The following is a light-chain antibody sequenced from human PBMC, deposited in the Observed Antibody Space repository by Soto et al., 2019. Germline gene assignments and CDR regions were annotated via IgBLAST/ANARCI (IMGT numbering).Light chain of an antibody. Sequence: DIQLTQSPSTLSASVVDRFTITFLASQSINGWLAWYQQKPGQAPNLLIYKASTLKSGVPSRFSGSGSGTEFTLTISSLQPDDFATYYCQHYNSYSEAFGQGTKVDIK. CDR1: QSINGW. CDR3: QHYNSYSEA. CDR2: KAS. J-gene: IGKJ1*01. V-gene: IGKV1-5*03.